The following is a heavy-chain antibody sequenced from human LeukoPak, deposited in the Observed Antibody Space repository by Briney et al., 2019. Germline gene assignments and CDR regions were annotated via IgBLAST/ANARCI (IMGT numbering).Heavy chain of an antibody. D-gene: IGHD5-24*01. CDR2: ISYDGSNK. CDR1: GFTFSSYA. Sequence: GGSLRLSCAASGFTFSSYAMHWVRQAPGKGLEWVAVISYDGSNKYYADSVKGRFTISRDNSKNTLYLQMNSLRAEDTAVYYCAGKEDGLSAFDIWGQGTMVTVSS. J-gene: IGHJ3*02. V-gene: IGHV3-30*04. CDR3: AGKEDGLSAFDI.